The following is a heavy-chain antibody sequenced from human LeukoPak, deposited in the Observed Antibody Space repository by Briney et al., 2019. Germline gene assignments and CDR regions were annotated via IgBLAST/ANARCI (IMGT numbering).Heavy chain of an antibody. CDR2: ISGGGSST. CDR3: AKPPTISTGPGKYYFDY. J-gene: IGHJ4*02. Sequence: PGGSLRLSCAASGFTFSSYVMSWVRQAPGKGLEWVPGISGGGSSTDYADSVKGRFTISRDNSKKTLYLQMNSLRAEDTAVYYCAKPPTISTGPGKYYFDYWGQGTLVTVSS. CDR1: GFTFSSYV. V-gene: IGHV3-23*01. D-gene: IGHD3-3*01.